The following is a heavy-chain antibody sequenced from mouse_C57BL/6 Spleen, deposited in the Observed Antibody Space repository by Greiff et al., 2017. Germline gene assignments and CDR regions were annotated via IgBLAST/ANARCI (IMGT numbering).Heavy chain of an antibody. Sequence: VQLQQPGAELVKPGASVKMSCKASGYTFTSYWITWVKQRPGQGLEWIGDIYPGSGSTNYNEKFKSKATLTVDTSSSTAYMQLSSLTSEDSAVYYCARPYGNVGAMDYWGQGTSVTVSS. D-gene: IGHD2-1*01. CDR2: IYPGSGST. CDR3: ARPYGNVGAMDY. V-gene: IGHV1-55*01. CDR1: GYTFTSYW. J-gene: IGHJ4*01.